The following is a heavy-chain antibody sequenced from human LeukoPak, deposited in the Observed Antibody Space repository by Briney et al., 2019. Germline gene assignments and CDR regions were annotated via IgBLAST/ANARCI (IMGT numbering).Heavy chain of an antibody. D-gene: IGHD2-2*01. CDR1: GFTFSTFA. CDR3: ARGLGSSTSRHTLDI. Sequence: GGSLRLSCAASGFTFSTFAMSWVRQAPGKGLEWVSAISGSGGSTYFADSVKGRFTISRDNSKNTLYLQMNSLSAEDTAIYYCARGLGSSTSRHTLDIWGQGTMVTVSS. CDR2: ISGSGGST. J-gene: IGHJ3*02. V-gene: IGHV3-23*01.